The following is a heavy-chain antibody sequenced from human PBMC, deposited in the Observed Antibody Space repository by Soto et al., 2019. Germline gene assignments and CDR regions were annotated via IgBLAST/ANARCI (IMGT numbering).Heavy chain of an antibody. CDR2: IGGSSRTI. J-gene: IGHJ3*02. Sequence: GGSLRLSCTASGFSFSSYSVNWVRQAPGKGLEWVSYIGGSSRTIHYADSVRGRFTISRDNAQNSLYLQMNSLRDEDTALYYCARDFAFAFDIWGLGTMVTVSS. V-gene: IGHV3-48*02. CDR3: ARDFAFAFDI. CDR1: GFSFSSYS.